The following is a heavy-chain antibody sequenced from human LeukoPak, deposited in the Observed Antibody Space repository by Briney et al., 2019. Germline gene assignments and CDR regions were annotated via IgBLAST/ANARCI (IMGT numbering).Heavy chain of an antibody. CDR3: ARDYHDYVWGSYRTIDY. D-gene: IGHD3-16*02. Sequence: ASVKVSCKASGYAFTGYYMHWVRQAPGQGLELMGRINPNSGGTNYAQKFQGRVTMTRDTSISTAYMELSRLRSDDTAVYYCARDYHDYVWGSYRTIDYWGQGTLVTVSS. J-gene: IGHJ4*02. V-gene: IGHV1-2*06. CDR2: INPNSGGT. CDR1: GYAFTGYY.